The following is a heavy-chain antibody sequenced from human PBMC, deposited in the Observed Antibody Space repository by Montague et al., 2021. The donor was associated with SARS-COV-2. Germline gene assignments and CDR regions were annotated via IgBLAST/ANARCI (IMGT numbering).Heavy chain of an antibody. V-gene: IGHV4-31*03. Sequence: TLSLTCTVSGGSISSSSYYWSWIRQHPGKGLEWIGYIYYSGSTYYNPSLKSRLSISLDTFKNHFSLRLSSVTAADTAVYYCARSESPSYSSSPFDYWGQGTLVTVSS. CDR2: IYYSGST. J-gene: IGHJ4*02. D-gene: IGHD6-13*01. CDR1: GGSISSSSYY. CDR3: ARSESPSYSSSPFDY.